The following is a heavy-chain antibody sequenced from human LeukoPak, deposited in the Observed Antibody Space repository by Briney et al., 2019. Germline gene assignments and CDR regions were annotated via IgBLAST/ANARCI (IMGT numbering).Heavy chain of an antibody. CDR1: GGSFSGYY. Sequence: KPSETLSLTCAVYGGSFSGYYWSWIRQPPGKGLERIGYVYYSGSTNYNPSLKSRVTIPVDTSKNQFSLKLSSVTAADTAVYYCAREVAARALDDYYYYGMDVWGQGTTVTVSS. J-gene: IGHJ6*02. V-gene: IGHV4-59*01. CDR2: VYYSGST. D-gene: IGHD6-6*01. CDR3: AREVAARALDDYYYYGMDV.